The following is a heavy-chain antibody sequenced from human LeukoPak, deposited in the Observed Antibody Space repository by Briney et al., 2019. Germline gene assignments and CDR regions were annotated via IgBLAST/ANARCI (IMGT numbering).Heavy chain of an antibody. Sequence: GGSLRLSCAASEFSVSSNYMSWVRQAPGKGLEWVSVIYSGGGTYYADSVKGRFTISRDNSKNTLYLQVNSLRVEDTAVYYCARDSSGPRDWGQGTLVTVSS. CDR3: ARDSSGPRD. D-gene: IGHD3-10*01. CDR1: EFSVSSNY. CDR2: IYSGGGT. V-gene: IGHV3-66*01. J-gene: IGHJ4*02.